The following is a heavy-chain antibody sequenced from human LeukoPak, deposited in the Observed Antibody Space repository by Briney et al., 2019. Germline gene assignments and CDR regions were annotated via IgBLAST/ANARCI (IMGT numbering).Heavy chain of an antibody. V-gene: IGHV1-69*04. CDR1: GGTFSSYA. Sequence: ASVKVSCKASGGTFSSYAISWVRQAPGQGLEWMGRIIPILGIANYAQKFQGRVTITADKSTSTAYMELSSLRSEDTAVYYCATGLAAAGSYGMDVWGQGTTVTVSS. CDR3: ATGLAAAGSYGMDV. CDR2: IIPILGIA. J-gene: IGHJ6*02. D-gene: IGHD6-13*01.